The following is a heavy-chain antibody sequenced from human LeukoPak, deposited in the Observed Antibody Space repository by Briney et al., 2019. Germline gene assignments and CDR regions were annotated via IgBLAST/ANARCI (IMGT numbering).Heavy chain of an antibody. Sequence: GGSLRLSCAASGFTFSTYWMTWVRQAPAKGLEWVANIKEEGSREYYVDSVKGRFTISRDNAKNSLYLQMDSLTAEDTAVYYCARDSPGYGAYVSWGQGTLVSVSS. D-gene: IGHD5-12*01. V-gene: IGHV3-7*01. J-gene: IGHJ1*01. CDR3: ARDSPGYGAYVS. CDR1: GFTFSTYW. CDR2: IKEEGSRE.